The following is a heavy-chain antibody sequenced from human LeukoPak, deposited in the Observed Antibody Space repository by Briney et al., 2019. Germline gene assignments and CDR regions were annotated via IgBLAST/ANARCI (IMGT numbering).Heavy chain of an antibody. CDR1: GGSISSSSYY. J-gene: IGHJ4*02. V-gene: IGHV4-61*01. CDR3: ARDSYYGAAGIDY. D-gene: IGHD3-10*01. CDR2: IYYSGST. Sequence: SETLSLTCTVSGGSISSSSYYWSWIRQPPGKGLEWIGYIYYSGSTNYNPSLKSRVTISVDTSKNQFSLKLSSVTAADTAVYYCARDSYYGAAGIDYWGQGTLVTVSS.